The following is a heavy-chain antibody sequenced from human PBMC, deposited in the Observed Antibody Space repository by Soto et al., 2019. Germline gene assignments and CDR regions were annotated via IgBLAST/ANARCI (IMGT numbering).Heavy chain of an antibody. CDR2: ISAYNGNT. CDR3: ARDKYYYGSGSYGYDY. V-gene: IGHV1-18*01. CDR1: GYTFTSYG. J-gene: IGHJ4*02. Sequence: ASVKVSCKASGYTFTSYGISWVRQAPGQGLEWMGWISAYNGNTNYAQKLQGRVTMTTDTSTSTAYMELRSLRSDDTAVYYCARDKYYYGSGSYGYDYWGQGTLVTVSS. D-gene: IGHD3-10*01.